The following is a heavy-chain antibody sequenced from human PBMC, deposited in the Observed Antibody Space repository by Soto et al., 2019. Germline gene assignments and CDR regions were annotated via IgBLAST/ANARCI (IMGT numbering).Heavy chain of an antibody. D-gene: IGHD3-22*01. Sequence: PGGSLRLSCEAYGFTFTNYWMSWIRQAPGKGLEWVANIKQDGSQSYLVDSVKGRFTMSRDNTKNSLHLQMDSLRAEDTAVYYCAREERFNSGYYYVTGDFYYHALDVWGQGTTVTVSS. V-gene: IGHV3-7*01. CDR2: IKQDGSQS. CDR1: GFTFTNYW. CDR3: AREERFNSGYYYVTGDFYYHALDV. J-gene: IGHJ6*02.